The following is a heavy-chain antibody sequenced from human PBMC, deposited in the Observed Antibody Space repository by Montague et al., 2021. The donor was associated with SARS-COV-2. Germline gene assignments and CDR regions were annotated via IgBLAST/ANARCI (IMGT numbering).Heavy chain of an antibody. CDR3: ANKDSGWPIEFAN. CDR2: IYWNDDK. D-gene: IGHD6-19*01. Sequence: PALVKPTQTLTLTCTFSGFSLDSRGVGVGWIRQPPGKALECLALIYWNDDKRYSPSLKTRLTVTKDTSKNQVVLTMTNMDPVDTATYFRANKDSGWPIEFANWGQGALVTVSS. CDR1: GFSLDSRGVG. V-gene: IGHV2-5*01. J-gene: IGHJ4*02.